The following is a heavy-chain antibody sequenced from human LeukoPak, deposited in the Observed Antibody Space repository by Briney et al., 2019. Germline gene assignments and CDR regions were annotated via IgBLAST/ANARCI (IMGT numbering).Heavy chain of an antibody. CDR2: INHSGST. CDR1: GGSFSGYY. V-gene: IGHV4-34*01. CDR3: ARDLGWLRAFDI. D-gene: IGHD5-12*01. Sequence: SETLSLTCAVYGGSFSGYYWSWIRQPPGKGLEWIGEINHSGSTNYNPSLKSRVTISVDTSKNQFSLKLSSVTAADTAVYYCARDLGWLRAFDIWGQGTMVTVSS. J-gene: IGHJ3*02.